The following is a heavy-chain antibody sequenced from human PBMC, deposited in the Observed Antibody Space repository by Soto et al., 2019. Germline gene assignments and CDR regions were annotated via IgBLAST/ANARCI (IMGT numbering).Heavy chain of an antibody. CDR3: ARARNWNFYDY. V-gene: IGHV4-30-4*01. J-gene: IGHJ4*02. Sequence: QVQLQESGPGLVKPSQTLSLTCTVSGGSISSGDYYWTWIRQPPGKGLEWIGYIYYSGSTFYNPSRKSRLTISVDPSKNQFSLKLSSVTAADTAVYYCARARNWNFYDYWGQGTLVTVSS. CDR1: GGSISSGDYY. CDR2: IYYSGST. D-gene: IGHD1-20*01.